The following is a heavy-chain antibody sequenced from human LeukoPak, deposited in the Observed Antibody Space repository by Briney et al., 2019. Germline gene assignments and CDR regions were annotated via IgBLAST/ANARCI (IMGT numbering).Heavy chain of an antibody. CDR1: GGSFSGYY. Sequence: SETLSLTCAVYGGSFSGYYWSWIRQPPGKGLEWIGEINHSGSTNYNPSLKSRVTISVDTSKNQFSLKLSSVTAADTAVYYCARARSRGAADYYYGMDVWGQGTTVTVSS. J-gene: IGHJ6*02. CDR3: ARARSRGAADYYYGMDV. D-gene: IGHD6-13*01. V-gene: IGHV4-34*01. CDR2: INHSGST.